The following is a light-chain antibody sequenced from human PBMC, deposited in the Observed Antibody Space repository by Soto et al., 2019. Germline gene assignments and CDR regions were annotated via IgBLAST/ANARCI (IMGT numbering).Light chain of an antibody. J-gene: IGKJ4*01. CDR3: QQYHTWPIT. CDR1: QGVSRK. V-gene: IGKV3-15*01. Sequence: DIVVTLSPATLSVDTCERVTFSCRASQGVSRKLAWYQHKPGQAPRLLISGASTGATGIPARFSGSGSGTEFTLTISSLQSEDCAIYYCQQYHTWPITVGGGTKVDI. CDR2: GAS.